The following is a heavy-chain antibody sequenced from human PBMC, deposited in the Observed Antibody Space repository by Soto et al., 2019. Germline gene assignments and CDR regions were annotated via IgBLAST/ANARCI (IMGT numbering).Heavy chain of an antibody. D-gene: IGHD1-1*01. V-gene: IGHV1-69*12. CDR1: GGTFSTSA. J-gene: IGHJ6*02. Sequence: QVQLVQSGAEVKKPGSSVKVSCKASGGTFSTSAISWVRQAPGQGLEWVGGIMPVFPTPDYAQNFQGRVTITADESTTTAYLELSSLRADDTAVYYCARDKDRLQLGGNYYYILDVWGQGTAITVSS. CDR2: IMPVFPTP. CDR3: ARDKDRLQLGGNYYYILDV.